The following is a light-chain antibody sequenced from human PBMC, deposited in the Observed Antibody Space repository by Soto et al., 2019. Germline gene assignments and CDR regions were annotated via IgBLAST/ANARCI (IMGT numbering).Light chain of an antibody. J-gene: IGLJ2*01. Sequence: QSALTQPPSVSGAPGQRVTISCTGSSSNIGAGYDVHWYQQRPGRAPKLLIYGNTNRPSGVPDRFSGSKSGTSASLAITGLQAEDEADYYCLSFDSSLSVVFGGGTKLTVL. CDR2: GNT. CDR3: LSFDSSLSVV. CDR1: SSNIGAGYD. V-gene: IGLV1-40*01.